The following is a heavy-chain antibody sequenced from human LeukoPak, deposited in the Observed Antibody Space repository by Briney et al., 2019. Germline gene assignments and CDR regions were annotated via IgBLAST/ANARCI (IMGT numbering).Heavy chain of an antibody. CDR3: ARYGDFDY. V-gene: IGHV3-48*04. D-gene: IGHD4-17*01. CDR2: ISSSSSTI. CDR1: GFTFSSYS. J-gene: IGHJ4*02. Sequence: PGGSLRLSCSASGFTFSSYSMNWVRQAPGKGLEGVSYISSSSSTIYYADSVKGRFTISRDNAKNSLYLQMNSLRAEDTAVYYCARYGDFDYWGQGTLVTVSS.